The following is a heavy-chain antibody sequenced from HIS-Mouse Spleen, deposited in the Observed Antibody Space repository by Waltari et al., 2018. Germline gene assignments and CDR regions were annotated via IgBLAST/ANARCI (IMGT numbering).Heavy chain of an antibody. CDR1: GFTLRRHA. CDR3: ARAGTLHIVATTFDY. V-gene: IGHV3-30*04. D-gene: IGHD5-12*01. CDR2: ISYDGSNK. Sequence: QVQLVESGGGVVQPGRSLRPSCAASGFTLRRHAFHWVRQAPGKGLEWVAVISYDGSNKYYADSVKGRFTISRDNSKNTLYLQMNSLRAEDTAVYYCARAGTLHIVATTFDYWGQGTLVTVSS. J-gene: IGHJ4*02.